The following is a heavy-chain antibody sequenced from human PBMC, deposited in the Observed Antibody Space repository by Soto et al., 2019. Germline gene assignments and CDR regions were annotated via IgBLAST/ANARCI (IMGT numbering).Heavy chain of an antibody. Sequence: QVQLVQSGAEVKKPGASVKVSCKASGYTFTSYAVHWVRQAPGQRLEWMGWINAGNGNTKYSQKFQGRVTITRDTYASTAYMELSSLRSEETAVYYCATEENYYDSSGDRASFDYWGQGTLVTVSS. J-gene: IGHJ4*02. CDR1: GYTFTSYA. D-gene: IGHD3-22*01. V-gene: IGHV1-3*01. CDR2: INAGNGNT. CDR3: ATEENYYDSSGDRASFDY.